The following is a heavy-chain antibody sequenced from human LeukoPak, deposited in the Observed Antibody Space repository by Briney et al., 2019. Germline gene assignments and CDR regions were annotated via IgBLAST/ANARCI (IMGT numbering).Heavy chain of an antibody. CDR3: ARRGSTDY. CDR2: IKEDGSEK. J-gene: IGHJ4*02. D-gene: IGHD2/OR15-2a*01. CDR1: GFSFSGYW. Sequence: GGSLRLSSAASGFSFSGYWMTWVRQAPGKGLEWVANIKEDGSEKYYADFVKGRFTLSRDNAKNSLDLQMNSLRAEDTAVYYCARRGSTDYWGQGTLVTVSS. V-gene: IGHV3-7*03.